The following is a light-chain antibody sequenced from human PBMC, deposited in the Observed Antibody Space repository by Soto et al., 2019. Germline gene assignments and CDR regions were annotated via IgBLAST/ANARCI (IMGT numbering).Light chain of an antibody. CDR3: QQRSTWPPFS. J-gene: IGKJ3*01. Sequence: IHMTQSPSSLSASVGDGVTITCRASQSIPDYLNWYQQKPGKAPKLLIYGAFNLQSGVPSRLSGSGSGADFTLTISSLEPEDFAVYYCQQRSTWPPFSFGPGTKVDI. V-gene: IGKV1-39*01. CDR1: QSIPDY. CDR2: GAF.